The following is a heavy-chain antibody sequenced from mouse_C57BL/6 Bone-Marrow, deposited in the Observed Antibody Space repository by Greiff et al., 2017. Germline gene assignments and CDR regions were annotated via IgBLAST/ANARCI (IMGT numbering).Heavy chain of an antibody. CDR1: GYTFTGYW. D-gene: IGHD1-1*01. CDR2: IYPGSGST. V-gene: IGHV1-55*01. J-gene: IGHJ1*03. CDR3: AIYYYGIYWYFDV. Sequence: VQLQQPGAELVKPGASVKMSCKASGYTFTGYWITWVKQRPGQGLEWIGDIYPGSGSTNYNEKFKSKATLTVDTSSSTAYMQLSSLTSEDSAVYYCAIYYYGIYWYFDVWGTGTTVTVSS.